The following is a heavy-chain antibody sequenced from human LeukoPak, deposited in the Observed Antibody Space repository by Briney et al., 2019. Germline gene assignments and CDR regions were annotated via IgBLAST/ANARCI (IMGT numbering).Heavy chain of an antibody. CDR3: ARSDPENYCSGGSCYPPYFDY. V-gene: IGHV3-64*01. D-gene: IGHD2-15*01. J-gene: IGHJ4*02. CDR1: GFTFSSYA. CDR2: ISSNGGST. Sequence: GGSLRLSCAASGFTFSSYAMHWVRQAPGKGLEYVSAISSNGGSTYYANSVKGRFTISRDNSKNTLYLQMGSLRAEDMAVYYCARSDPENYCSGGSCYPPYFDYWGQGTLVTVSS.